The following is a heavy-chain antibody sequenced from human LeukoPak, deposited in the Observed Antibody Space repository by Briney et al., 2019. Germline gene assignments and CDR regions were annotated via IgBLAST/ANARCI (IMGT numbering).Heavy chain of an antibody. J-gene: IGHJ4*02. CDR1: GFTFSSNA. CDR3: AKGGKWDVTPFDY. V-gene: IGHV3-23*01. Sequence: HTGGSLRLSCAASGFTFSSNAMSWVRQAPGKGLEWVSGISGSGGSTYYADSVKGRFTISRDNSKNTLYLQVNSLRAEDTAVYYCAKGGKWDVTPFDYWGQGTLVTVSS. D-gene: IGHD1-26*01. CDR2: ISGSGGST.